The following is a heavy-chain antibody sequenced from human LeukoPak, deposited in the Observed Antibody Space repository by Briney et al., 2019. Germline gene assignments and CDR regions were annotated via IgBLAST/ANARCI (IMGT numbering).Heavy chain of an antibody. CDR3: ARGSTGDLFDY. CDR1: GGSISSGGYY. Sequence: SETLSLTCTVSGGSISSGGYYWSWIRQHPGKGLEWIGYIYYSGSTYYIPSLKSRVTISVDTSKNQFSLKLSSVTAADTAVYYCARGSTGDLFDYWGQGTLVTVSS. D-gene: IGHD7-27*01. J-gene: IGHJ4*02. V-gene: IGHV4-31*03. CDR2: IYYSGST.